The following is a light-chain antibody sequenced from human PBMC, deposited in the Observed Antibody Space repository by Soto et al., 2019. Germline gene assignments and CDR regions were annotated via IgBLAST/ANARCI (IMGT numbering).Light chain of an antibody. V-gene: IGKV1-39*01. J-gene: IGKJ1*01. CDR2: AAS. CDR1: QSVSRS. Sequence: DVQMTQSPSSLSASVGDRVTITCRASQSVSRSLNWYQQKPGKAPQLLISAASTLHSEVPSRFSGSGSGTDFTLTISSLQPDDFATYYCQQSYYVPRTFGQGTKVDIK. CDR3: QQSYYVPRT.